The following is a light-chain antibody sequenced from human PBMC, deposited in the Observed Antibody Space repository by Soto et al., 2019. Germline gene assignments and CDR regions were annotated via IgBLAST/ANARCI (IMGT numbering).Light chain of an antibody. J-gene: IGLJ1*01. CDR2: DVS. CDR3: TSNTSSDTYV. V-gene: IGLV2-14*01. Sequence: QSVLTQPASVSGSPGQSITISCTETSSDVGGYNYVSWYQQRPGKVPRLMIYDVSNRPSGVSNRFSGSKSGNTASLTISGLQAEDEADYYCTSNTSSDTYVFGTGTKVTVL. CDR1: SSDVGGYNY.